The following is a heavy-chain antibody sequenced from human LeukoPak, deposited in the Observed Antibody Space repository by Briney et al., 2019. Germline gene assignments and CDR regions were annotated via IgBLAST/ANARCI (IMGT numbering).Heavy chain of an antibody. CDR3: ARGGDPPYGSGSMGAFDI. CDR2: IIPILGIA. CDR1: GGTFSSYA. J-gene: IGHJ3*02. Sequence: ASVKASYKASGGTFSSYAISWVRQAPGQGLEWMGRIIPILGIANYAQKFQGRVTITADKSTSTAYMELSSLRSEDTAVYCCARGGDPPYGSGSMGAFDIWGQGTMVTVSS. V-gene: IGHV1-69*04. D-gene: IGHD3-10*01.